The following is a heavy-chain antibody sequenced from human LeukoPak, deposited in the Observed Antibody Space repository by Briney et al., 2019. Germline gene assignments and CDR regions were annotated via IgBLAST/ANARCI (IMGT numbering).Heavy chain of an antibody. Sequence: GGSLRLSCVASGFTFSSYGMHWVRQAPGKGLEWVAVISYEGSNEFYADSVKGRFTVSRDNAKNSLYLQMNNLRDEDTAVYYCARNPAGIGDYWGQGTLVTVSS. CDR1: GFTFSSYG. J-gene: IGHJ4*02. CDR2: ISYEGSNE. CDR3: ARNPAGIGDY. D-gene: IGHD1-26*01. V-gene: IGHV3-30*03.